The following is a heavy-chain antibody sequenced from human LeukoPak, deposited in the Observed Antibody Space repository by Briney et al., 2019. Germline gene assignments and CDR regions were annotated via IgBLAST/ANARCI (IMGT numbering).Heavy chain of an antibody. J-gene: IGHJ4*02. CDR1: GGTFSSYA. D-gene: IGHD4-17*01. V-gene: IGHV1-8*02. CDR3: ARSYGEFDYFDY. Sequence: ASVKVSCKASGGTFSSYAISWVRQAPGQGLEWMGWMNPNSGNTGYAQKFQGRVTMTRNTSISTAYMELSSLRSEDTAVYYCARSYGEFDYFDYWGQGTLVTVSS. CDR2: MNPNSGNT.